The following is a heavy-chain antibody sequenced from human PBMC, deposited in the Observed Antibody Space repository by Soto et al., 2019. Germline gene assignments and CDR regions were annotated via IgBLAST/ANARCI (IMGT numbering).Heavy chain of an antibody. CDR1: GGSFSGHY. J-gene: IGHJ4*02. D-gene: IGHD2-2*03. CDR2: INDSGST. V-gene: IGHV4-34*01. CDR3: ARVDNY. Sequence: QEQLQQWGAGLLGPSETLSLTSAVYGGSFSGHYWAWIRQPPGKGLEWIGEINDSGSTNYNPSLKSRVTISVDTSKDQFSLNLNSVTAADPAVYYCARVDNYWSQGTLVTVSS.